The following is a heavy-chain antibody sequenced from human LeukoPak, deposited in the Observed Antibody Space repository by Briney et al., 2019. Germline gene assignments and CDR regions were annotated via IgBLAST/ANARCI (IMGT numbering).Heavy chain of an antibody. CDR1: GGSISRSGYF. CDR3: ARHGAGDRGAGSDNRPLDY. CDR2: IYYSGRT. V-gene: IGHV4-39*01. D-gene: IGHD3-10*01. Sequence: TSETLSLTCTVSGGSISRSGYFWGWIRQPPGKGLECIGSIYYSGRTYSNPSLKSRVTISIDTSKNQFSLKLSSVTAADTAVDYCARHGAGDRGAGSDNRPLDYWGQGNLVTVSS. J-gene: IGHJ4*02.